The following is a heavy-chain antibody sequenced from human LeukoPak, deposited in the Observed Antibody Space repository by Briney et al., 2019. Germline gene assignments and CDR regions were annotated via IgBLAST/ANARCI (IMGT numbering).Heavy chain of an antibody. CDR2: ISSSSSYI. Sequence: GVLRLSCAASGSTFSSYSMNWVRQAPGKGLEWVSSISSSSSYIYYADSVKGRFTISRDNAKNSLYLQMNSLRAEDTAVYYCARRNVKFSDYGRMDYWGQGTLVTVSS. J-gene: IGHJ4*02. V-gene: IGHV3-21*01. CDR1: GSTFSSYS. D-gene: IGHD4-17*01. CDR3: ARRNVKFSDYGRMDY.